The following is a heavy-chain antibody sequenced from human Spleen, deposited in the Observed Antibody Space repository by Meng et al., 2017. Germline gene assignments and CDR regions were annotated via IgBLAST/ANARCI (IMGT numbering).Heavy chain of an antibody. J-gene: IGHJ5*02. CDR2: IGHSGFT. V-gene: IGHV4-39*01. Sequence: QPQLQESGPGLVRPSEALSLTCSVSGGSISTSGYYWGWIRQPPGKGPEWIGSIGHSGFTYYTPSLKSRVTVSIDTSRNQFSLWLTSVTAADTAVYYCVRSSAWVRTGFDPWGQGTLVTVSS. CDR3: VRSSAWVRTGFDP. CDR1: GGSISTSGYY. D-gene: IGHD6-19*01.